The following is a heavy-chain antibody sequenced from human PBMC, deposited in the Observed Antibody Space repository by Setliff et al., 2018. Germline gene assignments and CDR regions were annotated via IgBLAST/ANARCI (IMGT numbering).Heavy chain of an antibody. D-gene: IGHD6-19*01. CDR3: ATKAVAGT. CDR1: GFTFSDYY. V-gene: IGHV3-11*01. J-gene: IGHJ4*02. Sequence: GGSLRLSCATSGFTFSDYYMSWIRQIPGKGLEWVAYISSSGSLIYYPDSVKGRFTISRDNAKKSVDLQMNSLRAEDTAVYYCATKAVAGTGGQGTLVTVSS. CDR2: ISSSGSLI.